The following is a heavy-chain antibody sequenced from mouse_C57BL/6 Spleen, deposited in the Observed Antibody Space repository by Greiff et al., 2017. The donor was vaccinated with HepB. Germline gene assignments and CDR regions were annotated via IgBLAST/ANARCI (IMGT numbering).Heavy chain of an antibody. V-gene: IGHV14-2*01. CDR3: ARRGGKRNRLFAY. Sequence: VQLQQSGAELVKPGASVKLSCTASGFNIKDYYMHWVKQRTEQGLEWIGRIDPEDGETKYAPKFQGKATITADTSSKPAYMQLSSLTSEETAVYYCARRGGKRNRLFAYWGQGTLVTVSA. CDR2: IDPEDGET. CDR1: GFNIKDYY. J-gene: IGHJ3*01.